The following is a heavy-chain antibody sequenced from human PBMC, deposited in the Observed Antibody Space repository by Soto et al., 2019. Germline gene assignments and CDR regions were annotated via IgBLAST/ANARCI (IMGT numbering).Heavy chain of an antibody. V-gene: IGHV4-39*01. CDR1: GGSISSSSYY. CDR2: IYYSGST. CDR3: ARLSVEGYCSGGSCYTRSYYYYYMDV. J-gene: IGHJ6*03. Sequence: PSETLSLTCTVSGGSISSSSYYWGWIRQPPGKGLEWIGSIYYSGSTYYNPSLKSRVTISVDTSKNQFSLKLSSVTAADTAVYYCARLSVEGYCSGGSCYTRSYYYYYMDVWGKGTTVT. D-gene: IGHD2-15*01.